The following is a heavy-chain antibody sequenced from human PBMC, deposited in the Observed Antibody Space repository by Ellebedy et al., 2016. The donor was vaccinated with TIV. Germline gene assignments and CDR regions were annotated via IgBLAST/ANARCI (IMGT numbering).Heavy chain of an antibody. Sequence: AASVKVSCKASGYTFTSYGIIWVRQAPGQGLAWMGWISGYNGNTNYAQKLQGRVTMTTDTSTSTAYMELRSLRSDDTAVYYCARDRNIKQIAWFDPWGQGTLVTVSS. D-gene: IGHD2-21*01. V-gene: IGHV1-18*04. CDR3: ARDRNIKQIAWFDP. J-gene: IGHJ5*02. CDR2: ISGYNGNT. CDR1: GYTFTSYG.